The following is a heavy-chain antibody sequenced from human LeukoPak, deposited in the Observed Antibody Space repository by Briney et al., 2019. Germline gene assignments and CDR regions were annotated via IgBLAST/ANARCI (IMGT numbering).Heavy chain of an antibody. CDR1: GGTFSSYA. J-gene: IGHJ4*02. Sequence: ASVKVSCKASGGTFSSYAISWVRQAPGQGLEWMGIINPSGGSTNYAQKFQGRVTMTRDTSTSTVYMELSSLRSEDTAVYYCARSNSGSYGDYWGQGTLVTVSS. CDR3: ARSNSGSYGDY. D-gene: IGHD1-26*01. CDR2: INPSGGST. V-gene: IGHV1-46*01.